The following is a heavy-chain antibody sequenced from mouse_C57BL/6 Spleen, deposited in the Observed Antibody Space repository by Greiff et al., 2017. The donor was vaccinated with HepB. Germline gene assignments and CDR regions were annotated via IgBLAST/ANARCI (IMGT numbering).Heavy chain of an antibody. CDR1: GYTFTSYW. D-gene: IGHD2-2*01. Sequence: QVQLQQPGAELVKPGASVKLSCKASGYTFTSYWMHWVKQRPGRGLEWIGRIDPNSGGTKYNEKFKSKATLTVDKPSSTAYMQLSSLTSEDSAVYDWARYGGYEFRPHYAVDYWGQGTSVTVSS. CDR3: ARYGGYEFRPHYAVDY. J-gene: IGHJ4*01. CDR2: IDPNSGGT. V-gene: IGHV1-72*01.